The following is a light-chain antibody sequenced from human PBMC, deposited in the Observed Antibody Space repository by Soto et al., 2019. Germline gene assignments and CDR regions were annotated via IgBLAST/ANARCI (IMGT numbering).Light chain of an antibody. CDR2: DVT. V-gene: IGLV2-11*01. Sequence: QSVLTQPRSVSGSPGQSLTLSCTGTSRDVGSFNSVSWYQQHPGKAPQLIIYDVTKRPSGVPDRFSGSKSGNTASLNISGLQADDESDYYCCSYAGSSTGVFGGGTKVTVL. CDR1: SRDVGSFNS. CDR3: CSYAGSSTGV. J-gene: IGLJ3*02.